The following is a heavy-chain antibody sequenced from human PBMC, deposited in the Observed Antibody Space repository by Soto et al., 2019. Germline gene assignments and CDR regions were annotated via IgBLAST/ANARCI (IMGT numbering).Heavy chain of an antibody. CDR1: GYTFTTSG. CDR3: AGQGRWPYYYYGLDV. Sequence: QVQLVQSGPEVRKPGASVKVSCEASGYTFTTSGISWVRQVPGQGLEWMGWISTYNGDTNSAQNFQGRVLMTADTSTGTAYMELMSLKSDDTAVYYCAGQGRWPYYYYGLDVWGQGTIVTVSS. D-gene: IGHD6-13*01. CDR2: ISTYNGDT. J-gene: IGHJ6*02. V-gene: IGHV1-18*01.